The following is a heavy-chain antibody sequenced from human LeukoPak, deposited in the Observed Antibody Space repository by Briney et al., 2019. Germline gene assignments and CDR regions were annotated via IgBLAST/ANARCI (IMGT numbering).Heavy chain of an antibody. Sequence: SETLSLTCAVYGGSFSGYYWSWIRQPPGKGLEWIGEINHSGGTNYNPSLKSRVTISVDTSKNQFSLKLSSVTAADTAVYYCARGNREYYYDSSGYYPYYWGQGTLVTVSS. CDR1: GGSFSGYY. CDR3: ARGNREYYYDSSGYYPYY. CDR2: INHSGGT. V-gene: IGHV4-34*01. J-gene: IGHJ4*02. D-gene: IGHD3-22*01.